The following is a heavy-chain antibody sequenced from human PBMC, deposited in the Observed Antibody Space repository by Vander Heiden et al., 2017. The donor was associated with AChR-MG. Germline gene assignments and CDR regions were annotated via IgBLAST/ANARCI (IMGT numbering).Heavy chain of an antibody. V-gene: IGHV1-69*01. CDR3: ASSSSSGWTNPYYYGMDV. CDR2: IIPIFGTA. CDR1: GGTLSSYA. Sequence: QVQLVQSGAEVKKPGSSVKVSCKASGGTLSSYAVSWVRQAPGQGLEWMGGIIPIFGTANYAQKFQGRVTITADESTSTAYMELSSLRSEDTAVYYCASSSSSGWTNPYYYGMDVWGQGTTVTVSS. D-gene: IGHD6-19*01. J-gene: IGHJ6*02.